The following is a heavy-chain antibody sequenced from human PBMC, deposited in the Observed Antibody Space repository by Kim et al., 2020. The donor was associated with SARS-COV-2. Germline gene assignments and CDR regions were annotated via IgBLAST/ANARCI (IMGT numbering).Heavy chain of an antibody. D-gene: IGHD3-22*01. CDR1: GFTFSNAW. CDR3: TPDPKTDYYDSSGPD. J-gene: IGHJ4*02. Sequence: GGSLRLSCAASGFTFSNAWMSWVRQAPGKGLEWVGRIKSKTDGGTKDYAAPVKGRFTISRDESKNTLYLQMNSLKTEDTAVYYCTPDPKTDYYDSSGPDWGQGTLVTVSS. CDR2: IKSKTDGGTK. V-gene: IGHV3-15*01.